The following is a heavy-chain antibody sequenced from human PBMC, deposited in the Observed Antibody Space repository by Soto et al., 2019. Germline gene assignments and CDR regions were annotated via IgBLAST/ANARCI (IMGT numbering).Heavy chain of an antibody. Sequence: ASVKVSCKASGYTFTSYGISWVRQAPGQGLEWMGWISAYNGNTNYVQKLQGRVTMTTDTSTSTAYMELRSLRSDDTAVYYCARDLPSYSSSYPKPDYWGQGTLVTVSS. D-gene: IGHD6-6*01. CDR3: ARDLPSYSSSYPKPDY. J-gene: IGHJ4*02. CDR1: GYTFTSYG. V-gene: IGHV1-18*01. CDR2: ISAYNGNT.